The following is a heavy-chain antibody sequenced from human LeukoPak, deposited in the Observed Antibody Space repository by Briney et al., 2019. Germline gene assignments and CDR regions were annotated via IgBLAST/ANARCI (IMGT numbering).Heavy chain of an antibody. CDR3: ATARQYYYDSSGYYSKPYFDY. Sequence: SETLSLTCTVSGYSISSGYYWGWIRQPPGKGLEWIGSICHSGSTYYNPSLKSRVTISVDTSKNQFPLKLSSVTAADTAVYYCATARQYYYDSSGYYSKPYFDYWGQGTLVTVSS. CDR1: GYSISSGYY. V-gene: IGHV4-38-2*02. J-gene: IGHJ4*02. CDR2: ICHSGST. D-gene: IGHD3-22*01.